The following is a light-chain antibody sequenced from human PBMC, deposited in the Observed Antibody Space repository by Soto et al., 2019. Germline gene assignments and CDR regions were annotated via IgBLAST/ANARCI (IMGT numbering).Light chain of an antibody. CDR3: QQYATWPRT. CDR1: QDLHID. V-gene: IGKV3-15*01. CDR2: GVS. Sequence: ETLMTQSPATLSVSPGETVTLSCRSSQDLHIDLAWYHQKPGQAPTLLIYGVSARAPGVPARFSGAGSGTEFTLTIRSLQSVDFGVYYCQQYATWPRTFGQGTKVAIQ. J-gene: IGKJ2*01.